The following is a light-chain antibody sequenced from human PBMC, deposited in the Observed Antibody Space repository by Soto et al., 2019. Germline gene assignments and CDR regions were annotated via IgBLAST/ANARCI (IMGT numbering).Light chain of an antibody. J-gene: IGLJ1*01. CDR1: SSNIGAGCD. CDR3: QSYDSSLSGYV. CDR2: GNS. Sequence: QSVLTQPPSVSGAPGQRVTISCTGGSSNIGAGCDVHWYQQLPGTAPKLLIYGNSNRPSGVPDRFSGSKSGTSASLAITGLQAEDEADYYCQSYDSSLSGYVFGTGTKVTVL. V-gene: IGLV1-40*01.